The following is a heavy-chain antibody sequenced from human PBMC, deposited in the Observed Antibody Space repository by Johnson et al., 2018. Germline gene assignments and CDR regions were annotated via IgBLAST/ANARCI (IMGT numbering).Heavy chain of an antibody. Sequence: VQLVESGGVVVQPGGSLRLSCAASGFTFDDYAMHWVRQAPGKGLEWVSLISWDGGSTYYAASVKGRFTISRDNSKNSLYLQMNSLRAEDTALYYCAKVSVPYYYGSGSYSYYYMDVWGKGTTVTVSS. V-gene: IGHV3-43D*03. J-gene: IGHJ6*03. CDR2: ISWDGGST. D-gene: IGHD3-10*01. CDR1: GFTFDDYA. CDR3: AKVSVPYYYGSGSYSYYYMDV.